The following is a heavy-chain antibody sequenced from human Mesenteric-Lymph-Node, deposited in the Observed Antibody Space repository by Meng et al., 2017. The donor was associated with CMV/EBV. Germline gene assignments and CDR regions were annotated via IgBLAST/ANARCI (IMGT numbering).Heavy chain of an antibody. Sequence: GESLKISCAASGFTLGSYWMSWVRQAPGKGLEWVANTNRDGSVQYYLDSVKGRFTISRDSAKNSLYLQMNTLRAEDTAVYYCARDQAGTPMGWFDSWGQGTLVTVSS. CDR2: TNRDGSVQ. J-gene: IGHJ5*01. D-gene: IGHD3-10*01. CDR3: ARDQAGTPMGWFDS. V-gene: IGHV3-7*01. CDR1: GFTLGSYW.